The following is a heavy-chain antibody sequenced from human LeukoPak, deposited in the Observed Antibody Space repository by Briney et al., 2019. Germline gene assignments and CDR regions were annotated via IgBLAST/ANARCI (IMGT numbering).Heavy chain of an antibody. CDR1: GYTFTSYS. Sequence: ASVKVSCKASGYTFTSYSISWVRQAPGQGLEWMGWISAYNGNTKSAQRLQGRVTMTTDTSTSTAYMELRSLRSDDTAVYYCARGSPPRRNYDSSGYYSYYFDYWGQGTLVTVSS. J-gene: IGHJ4*02. CDR3: ARGSPPRRNYDSSGYYSYYFDY. D-gene: IGHD3-22*01. CDR2: ISAYNGNT. V-gene: IGHV1-18*01.